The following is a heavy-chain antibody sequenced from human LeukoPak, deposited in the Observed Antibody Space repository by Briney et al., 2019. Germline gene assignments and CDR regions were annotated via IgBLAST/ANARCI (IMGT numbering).Heavy chain of an antibody. CDR1: GYTFTSYY. Sequence: ASVKVSCKASGYTFTSYYMHWVRQAPGQGLEWMEIINPSGGSTSYAQKFQGRVTMTRDMSTSTVYMELSSLRSEDTAVYYCARNVQSGLDYWGQGTLVTVSS. V-gene: IGHV1-46*01. CDR2: INPSGGST. J-gene: IGHJ4*02. CDR3: ARNVQSGLDY. D-gene: IGHD3-10*01.